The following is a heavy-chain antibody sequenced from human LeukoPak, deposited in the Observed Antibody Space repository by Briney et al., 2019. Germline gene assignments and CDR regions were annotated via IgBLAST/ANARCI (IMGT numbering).Heavy chain of an antibody. J-gene: IGHJ4*02. CDR3: ARVDTSGWHYFDD. CDR1: AGSISNYY. V-gene: IGHV4-4*07. D-gene: IGHD6-19*01. CDR2: IYTSAST. Sequence: SETLSLTRTVSAGSISNYYWSSIRQPAGTELEWIGHIYTSASTNYNPSLRSRVTMSLDTSKNQFSLELNSVTAADTAAYYCARVDTSGWHYFDDWGQGTLVTVSS.